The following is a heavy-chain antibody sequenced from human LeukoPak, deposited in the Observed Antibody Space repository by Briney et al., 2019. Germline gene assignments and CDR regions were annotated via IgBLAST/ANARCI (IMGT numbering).Heavy chain of an antibody. Sequence: PGGSLRLSCAASGFIFSSYGMSWVRQAPGKGLEWVSAISGSGGSTYYADSVKGRFTISRDNSKNTLYLQMNSLRAEDTAVYYCAKEEAAAGPFPLYYYYYMDVWGKGTTVTISS. CDR2: ISGSGGST. J-gene: IGHJ6*03. CDR3: AKEEAAAGPFPLYYYYYMDV. V-gene: IGHV3-23*01. CDR1: GFIFSSYG. D-gene: IGHD6-13*01.